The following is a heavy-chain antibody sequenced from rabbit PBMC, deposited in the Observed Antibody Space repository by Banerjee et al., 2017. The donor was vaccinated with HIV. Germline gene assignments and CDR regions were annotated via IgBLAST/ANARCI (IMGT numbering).Heavy chain of an antibody. D-gene: IGHD4-1*01. V-gene: IGHV1S45*01. CDR1: GFSFSSGYY. CDR2: IYSGSRGTT. Sequence: QEQLEEFGGDLVKPEGSLTLTCTASGFSFSSGYYMCWVRQAPGKGLEWIACIYSGSRGTTYYASWANGRFTISKTSSTTVTLQMTSLTAADTATYFCARDLAGVIGWNFGLWGPGALVTVS. CDR3: ARDLAGVIGWNFGL. J-gene: IGHJ4*01.